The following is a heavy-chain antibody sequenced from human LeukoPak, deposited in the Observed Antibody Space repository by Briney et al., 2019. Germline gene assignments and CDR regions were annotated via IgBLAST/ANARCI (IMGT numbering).Heavy chain of an antibody. Sequence: SETLSLTCTVSGDSISSGGYYWSWIRQHPNKGLEWIGYIYYSGSTYYNPSLKSRATISVDTSKNQFSLKLDSVTAADTAVYYCARESGGSYYDYWGQGTRVTVSS. CDR2: IYYSGST. J-gene: IGHJ4*02. CDR3: ARESGGSYYDY. D-gene: IGHD3-16*01. CDR1: GDSISSGGYY. V-gene: IGHV4-31*03.